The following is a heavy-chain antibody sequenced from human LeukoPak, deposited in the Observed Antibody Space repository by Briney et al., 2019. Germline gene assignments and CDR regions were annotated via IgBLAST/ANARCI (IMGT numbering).Heavy chain of an antibody. CDR3: ARDHLANLASRLFDP. V-gene: IGHV3-53*01. CDR1: GFTVSSNY. J-gene: IGHJ5*02. Sequence: GGSLRLSCAASGFTVSSNYMSWVRQAPGKGLEWVSVIYSGGSTYYADSVKGRFTISRDNSKNTLYLQMNSLRAEDTAVYYCARDHLANLASRLFDPWGQGTLVTVSS. D-gene: IGHD3-3*01. CDR2: IYSGGST.